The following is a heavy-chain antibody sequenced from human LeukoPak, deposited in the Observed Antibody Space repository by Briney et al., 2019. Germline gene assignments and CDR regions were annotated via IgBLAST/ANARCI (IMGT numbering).Heavy chain of an antibody. CDR3: ARDDRRLRSGNYDSSGYYRLFDY. Sequence: GASVKVSCKASGYTFTGYYMHWVRQAPGQGLEWMGRINPNSGGTNYAQKFQGRATMTRDTSISTAYMELSRLRSDDTAVYYCARDDRRLRSGNYDSSGYYRLFDYWGQGTLVTVSS. CDR1: GYTFTGYY. CDR2: INPNSGGT. V-gene: IGHV1-2*06. J-gene: IGHJ4*02. D-gene: IGHD3-22*01.